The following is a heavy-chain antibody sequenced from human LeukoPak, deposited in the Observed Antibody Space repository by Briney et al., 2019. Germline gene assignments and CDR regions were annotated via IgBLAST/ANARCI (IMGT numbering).Heavy chain of an antibody. CDR3: AISEYSRILDAFDI. V-gene: IGHV4-39*01. J-gene: IGHJ3*02. Sequence: SETLSLTCTVSGGSISSSSYYWGWIRQPPGKGLEWIGSIYYSGSTYYNPSLKSRVTISVDTSKNQFSLKLSSVTAADTAVYYCAISEYSRILDAFDIWGQGTMVTVSS. D-gene: IGHD6-6*01. CDR1: GGSISSSSYY. CDR2: IYYSGST.